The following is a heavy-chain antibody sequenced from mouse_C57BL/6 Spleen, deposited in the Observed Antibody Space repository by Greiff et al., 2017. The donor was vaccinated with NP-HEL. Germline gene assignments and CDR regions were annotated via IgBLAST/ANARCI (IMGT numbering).Heavy chain of an antibody. CDR3: ARHGNYDYYAMDY. J-gene: IGHJ4*01. D-gene: IGHD2-1*01. V-gene: IGHV5-6*01. CDR1: GFTFSSYG. Sequence: EVMLVESGGDLVKPGGSLKLSCAASGFTFSSYGMSWVRPTPDKRLAWVATLSRGGSYTSSPDSVKGRFTCSKANAKHTLYLLMSSLKSEDTAMYYCARHGNYDYYAMDYWGQGTSVTVSS. CDR2: LSRGGSYT.